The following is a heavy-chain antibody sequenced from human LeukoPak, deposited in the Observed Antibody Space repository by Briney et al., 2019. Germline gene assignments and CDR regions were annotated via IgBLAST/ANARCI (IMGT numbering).Heavy chain of an antibody. J-gene: IGHJ4*02. CDR3: AKDGALSIAARPSYFDY. CDR2: IKQDGSEK. Sequence: GGSLRLSCAASGFTFSSYWMSWVRQAPGKGLEWVANIKQDGSEKYYVDSVKGRFTISRDNAKNSLYLQMNSLRAEDTALYYCAKDGALSIAARPSYFDYWGQGTLVTVSS. CDR1: GFTFSSYW. V-gene: IGHV3-7*03. D-gene: IGHD6-6*01.